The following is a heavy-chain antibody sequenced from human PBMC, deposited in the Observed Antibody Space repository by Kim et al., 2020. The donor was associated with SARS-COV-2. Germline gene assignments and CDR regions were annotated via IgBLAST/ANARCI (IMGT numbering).Heavy chain of an antibody. CDR1: GFTVSSNY. J-gene: IGHJ6*02. V-gene: IGHV3-53*04. Sequence: GGSLRLSCAASGFTVSSNYMSWVRQAPGKGLEWVSVIYSGGSTYYADSVKGRFTISRHNSKNTLYLQMNSLRAEDTAVYYCARHSLRSRDSVYGMDVWGQGTTVTVSS. CDR2: IYSGGST. D-gene: IGHD4-17*01. CDR3: ARHSLRSRDSVYGMDV.